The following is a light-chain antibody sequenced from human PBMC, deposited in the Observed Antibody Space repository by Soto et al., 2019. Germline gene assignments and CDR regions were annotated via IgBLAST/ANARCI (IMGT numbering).Light chain of an antibody. V-gene: IGLV4-69*01. CDR2: LSSDGSH. Sequence: QPVLTQSPSASASLGASVKLTCTLSSGHSRYAIAWHQQQPEKGPRYLMKLSSDGSHSKGDGIPDRFSGSSSGAERYLTISSLQSEDEADYYCQTWGTGILVFGGGTKLTVL. J-gene: IGLJ3*02. CDR1: SGHSRYA. CDR3: QTWGTGILV.